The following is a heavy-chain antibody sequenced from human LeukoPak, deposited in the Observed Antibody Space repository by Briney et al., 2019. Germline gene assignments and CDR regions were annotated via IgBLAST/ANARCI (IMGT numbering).Heavy chain of an antibody. V-gene: IGHV1-2*02. CDR3: ARDSPDSGSYHSLFDY. CDR1: GYTFTGYY. D-gene: IGHD1-26*01. CDR2: INPNSGGT. J-gene: IGHJ4*02. Sequence: ASVKVSCKASGYTFTGYYMHWVRQAPGQGLEWMGWINPNSGGTNYAQKFQGRVTMTRDTSISTAYMELSRLSSDDTAVYYCARDSPDSGSYHSLFDYWGQGTLVTVSS.